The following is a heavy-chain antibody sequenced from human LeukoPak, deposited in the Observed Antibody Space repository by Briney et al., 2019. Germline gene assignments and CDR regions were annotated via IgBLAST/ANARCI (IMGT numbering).Heavy chain of an antibody. D-gene: IGHD3-3*01. CDR3: ASQGFTIFGVAPPPFDY. CDR1: GFTFSSYA. J-gene: IGHJ4*02. V-gene: IGHV3-23*01. Sequence: PGGSLRLSCAASGFTFSSYAMSWVRQAPGKGLEWVSAISGSGGSTYYADSVKGRFTISRDNSKNTLYLQMNSLRAEDTAVYYCASQGFTIFGVAPPPFDYWSQGTLVTVSS. CDR2: ISGSGGST.